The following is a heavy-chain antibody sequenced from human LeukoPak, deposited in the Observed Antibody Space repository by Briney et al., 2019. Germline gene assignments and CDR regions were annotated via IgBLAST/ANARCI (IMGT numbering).Heavy chain of an antibody. CDR3: ARARGYSYGRENWFDP. Sequence: SETLSLTCTVSGGSISSYYWSWIRQPPGKGLEWVGYIYYSGSTNYNPSLKSRVTISVDPSKNQFSLKLSSVTAADTAVYYCARARGYSYGRENWFDPWGQGTLVTVSS. CDR2: IYYSGST. V-gene: IGHV4-59*01. J-gene: IGHJ5*02. D-gene: IGHD5-18*01. CDR1: GGSISSYY.